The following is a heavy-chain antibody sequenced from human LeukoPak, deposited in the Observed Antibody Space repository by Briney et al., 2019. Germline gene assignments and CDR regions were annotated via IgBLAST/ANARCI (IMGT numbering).Heavy chain of an antibody. CDR3: AMGYCSGGSCYSLPYYYYGMDV. J-gene: IGHJ6*04. Sequence: ASVKVSCKASGYTFTSYAMHWVRQAPGQRLEWMGWINAGNGNTKYSQKFQGRVTITRDTSASTAYMGLSSLRSEDTAVYYCAMGYCSGGSCYSLPYYYYGMDVWGKGTTVTVSS. V-gene: IGHV1-3*01. D-gene: IGHD2-15*01. CDR2: INAGNGNT. CDR1: GYTFTSYA.